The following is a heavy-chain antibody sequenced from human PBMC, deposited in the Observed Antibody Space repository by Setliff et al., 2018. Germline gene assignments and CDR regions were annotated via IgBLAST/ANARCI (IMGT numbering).Heavy chain of an antibody. D-gene: IGHD3-10*01. Sequence: ASVKVSCKASGYTFTSFGISWVRQAPGQGLEWVGWISPYNGDKNSAQKFQGRLTLTTDISTSTAYMELGSLTTDDTAVYYCARVESMVRGKNILRHFDYWGQGIQVTVSS. CDR3: ARVESMVRGKNILRHFDY. CDR1: GYTFTSFG. V-gene: IGHV1-18*01. J-gene: IGHJ4*02. CDR2: ISPYNGDK.